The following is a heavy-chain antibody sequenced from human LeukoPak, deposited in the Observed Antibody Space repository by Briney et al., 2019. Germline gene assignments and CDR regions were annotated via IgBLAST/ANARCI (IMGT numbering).Heavy chain of an antibody. D-gene: IGHD3-10*01. V-gene: IGHV1-69*04. CDR3: ASLLTLTYYGSGSSLDY. CDR2: IIPILGIA. Sequence: ASVKVSCKASGGTFSSYAFSWVRQAPRQGLEWMGRIIPILGIANYAQKFQGRVTITADKSTSTAYMELSSLRSEDTAVYYCASLLTLTYYGSGSSLDYWGQGTLVTVSS. CDR1: GGTFSSYA. J-gene: IGHJ4*02.